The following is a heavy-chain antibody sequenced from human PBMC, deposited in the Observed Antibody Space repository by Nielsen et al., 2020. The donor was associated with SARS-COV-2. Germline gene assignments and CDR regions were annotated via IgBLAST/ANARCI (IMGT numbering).Heavy chain of an antibody. Sequence: SVKVSCKASGFIFTSSAMQWVRQARGQRLEWIGWIVVGSGNTNYAQKFQERVTITRDMSTSTAYMELSSMRSEDTAVYYCAAERDMVRGVRPMDVWGQGTTVTVSS. CDR3: AAERDMVRGVRPMDV. CDR1: GFIFTSSA. J-gene: IGHJ6*02. D-gene: IGHD3-10*01. CDR2: IVVGSGNT. V-gene: IGHV1-58*02.